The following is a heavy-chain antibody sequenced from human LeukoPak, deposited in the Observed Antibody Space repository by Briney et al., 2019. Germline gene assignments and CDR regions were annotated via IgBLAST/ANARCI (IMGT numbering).Heavy chain of an antibody. Sequence: PGGSLRLSCAASGFSLSDYYMSWVRQAPGKQPEWISYITATGRSTDYADSVKGRFTISRDSAKNSVVLQMDRLRPEDTAGYFCTRERRGSYYAFESWGQGTLVSVSS. J-gene: IGHJ4*02. CDR2: ITATGRST. D-gene: IGHD3-16*01. V-gene: IGHV3-11*01. CDR1: GFSLSDYY. CDR3: TRERRGSYYAFES.